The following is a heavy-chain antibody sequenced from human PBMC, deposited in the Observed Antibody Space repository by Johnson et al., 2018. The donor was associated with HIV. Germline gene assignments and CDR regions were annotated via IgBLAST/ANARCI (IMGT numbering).Heavy chain of an antibody. CDR2: ISYDGSNK. Sequence: QVQLVESGGGVVQPGRSLRLSCAASGFTFSSYAMHWVRQAPGKGLEWVAVISYDGSNKYYAHSVKGRFTISSDNSKNTLYLQMNSLRAEDTAVYYCAREKIRAFDIWGQGTMVTVSS. V-gene: IGHV3-30*04. J-gene: IGHJ3*02. CDR3: AREKIRAFDI. CDR1: GFTFSSYA.